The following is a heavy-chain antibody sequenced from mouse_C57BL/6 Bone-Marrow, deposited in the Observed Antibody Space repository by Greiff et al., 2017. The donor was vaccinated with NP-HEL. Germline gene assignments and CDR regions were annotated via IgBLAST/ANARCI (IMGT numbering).Heavy chain of an antibody. D-gene: IGHD2-12*01. CDR2: INPNNGGT. J-gene: IGHJ4*01. V-gene: IGHV1-26*01. Sequence: VQLQQSGPELVKPGASVKISCTASGYTFTDYYMNWVKQSHGKSLEWIGDINPNNGGTSYNQKFKGKATLTVDKSSSTAYMELRSLTSEESAGYYCARRDDDSSYAMDYWGQGTSVTVSA. CDR1: GYTFTDYY. CDR3: ARRDDDSSYAMDY.